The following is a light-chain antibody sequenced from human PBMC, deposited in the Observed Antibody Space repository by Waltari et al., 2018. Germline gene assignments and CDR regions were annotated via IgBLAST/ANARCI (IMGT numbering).Light chain of an antibody. V-gene: IGLV2-11*01. CDR3: CSYAGTWV. CDR1: GSDVGDYNC. CDR2: DVT. Sequence: QSALTQPRSVSGSPGQSVTISCTGTGSDVGDYNCVSWYQQHPGKAPKLVILDVTKRPSGVPDRFSASKSGNSASLTVAGLQAEDEADYYCCSYAGTWVFGGGTKLTVL. J-gene: IGLJ3*02.